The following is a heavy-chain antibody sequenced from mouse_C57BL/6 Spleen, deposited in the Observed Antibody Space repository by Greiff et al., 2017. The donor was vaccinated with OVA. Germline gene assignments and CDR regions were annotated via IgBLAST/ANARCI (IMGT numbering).Heavy chain of an antibody. CDR1: GYAFSSYW. D-gene: IGHD1-1*01. V-gene: IGHV1-80*01. CDR2: IYPGDGDT. Sequence: VKLMESGAELVKPGASVKISCKASGYAFSSYWMNWVKQRPGKGLEWIGQIYPGDGDTNYNGKFKGKATLTADKSSSTAYMQLSSLTSEDSAVYFCARDATVVATGRFAYWGQGTLVTVSA. CDR3: ARDATVVATGRFAY. J-gene: IGHJ3*01.